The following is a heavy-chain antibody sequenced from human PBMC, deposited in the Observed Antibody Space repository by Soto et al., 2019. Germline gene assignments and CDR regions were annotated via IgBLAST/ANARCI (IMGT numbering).Heavy chain of an antibody. CDR2: IYYSGST. V-gene: IGHV4-39*01. D-gene: IGHD2-2*01. Sequence: SETLSLTCTVSGGSISSSSYYWGWIRQPPGKGLEWIGSIYYSGSTYYNPSLKSRVTISVDTSKNQFSLKLSSVTAADTAVYYCAGVPATVEGALGENYFDYWGQGTLVTVSS. CDR3: AGVPATVEGALGENYFDY. J-gene: IGHJ4*02. CDR1: GGSISSSSYY.